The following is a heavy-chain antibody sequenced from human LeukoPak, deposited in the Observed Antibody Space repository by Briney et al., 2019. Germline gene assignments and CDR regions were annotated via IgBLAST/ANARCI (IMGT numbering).Heavy chain of an antibody. J-gene: IGHJ4*02. D-gene: IGHD2-15*01. CDR1: GGSTGSDY. CDR2: VYYSGVT. CDR3: ARLSLHCSGGSCYRGAFDS. Sequence: SQTLSLTCTVSGGSTGSDYWSWIRQPPGKGLEWIAYVYYSGVTSYNPSLKSRVAISIDTSKNQFSLNLSSVTAADTAVYYCARLSLHCSGGSCYRGAFDSWGQGTLVTVSS. V-gene: IGHV4-59*08.